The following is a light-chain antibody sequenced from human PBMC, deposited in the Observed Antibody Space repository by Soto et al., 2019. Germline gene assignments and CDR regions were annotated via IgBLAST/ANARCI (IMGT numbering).Light chain of an antibody. CDR2: GVS. CDR3: SSHTISSALQV. J-gene: IGLJ1*01. V-gene: IGLV2-14*01. CDR1: ISDFVVYNY. Sequence: QSALTQPASVSVSPGQSITISCTGTISDFVVYNYVSWYQQHPGKAPKLMIYGVSNRPSGVSNRFSGSKSGNTASLTISGLQADDEADYYCSSHTISSALQVFGTGTKLTVL.